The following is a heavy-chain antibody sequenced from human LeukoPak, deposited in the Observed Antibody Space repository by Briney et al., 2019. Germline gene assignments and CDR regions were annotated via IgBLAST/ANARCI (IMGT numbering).Heavy chain of an antibody. CDR2: IKQDGSEK. J-gene: IGHJ6*02. D-gene: IGHD6-6*01. Sequence: HPGGSLRLSCAASGFTFSSYWMSWVRQAPGKGLEWVANIKQDGSEKYYVDSVKGRFTISRDNAKNSLYLQMNSLRAEDTAVYYCARDRTASPYYGMDVWGQGTTVTVSS. CDR1: GFTFSSYW. CDR3: ARDRTASPYYGMDV. V-gene: IGHV3-7*01.